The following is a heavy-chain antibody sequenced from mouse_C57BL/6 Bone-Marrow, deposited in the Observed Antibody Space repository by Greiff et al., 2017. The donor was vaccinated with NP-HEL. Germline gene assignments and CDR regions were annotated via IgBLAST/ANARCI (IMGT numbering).Heavy chain of an antibody. J-gene: IGHJ4*01. Sequence: QVQLQQPGAELVKPGASVKMSCKASGYTFTSYWITWVKQRPGQGLEWIGDIYPGSGSTNYNEKFKSKATLTVDTSSSPAYMQLSSLTSEDSAVYYCARRGMVTRGVYYYAMDYWGQGTSVTVSS. CDR2: IYPGSGST. CDR3: ARRGMVTRGVYYYAMDY. V-gene: IGHV1-55*01. CDR1: GYTFTSYW. D-gene: IGHD2-2*01.